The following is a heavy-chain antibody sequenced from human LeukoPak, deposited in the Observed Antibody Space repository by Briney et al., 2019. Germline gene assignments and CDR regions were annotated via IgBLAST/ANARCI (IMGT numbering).Heavy chain of an antibody. V-gene: IGHV4-4*07. D-gene: IGHD6-19*01. CDR3: ARRPGPYSSGVDY. CDR1: GGSISSYY. CDR2: IYTSGST. Sequence: SETLSLTCTVSGGSISSYYWSWIRQPAGKGLEWIGRIYTSGSTSYNPSLKSRVTISVDKSKNQFSLKLSSVTAADTAVYYCARRPGPYSSGVDYWGQGTLVTVSS. J-gene: IGHJ4*02.